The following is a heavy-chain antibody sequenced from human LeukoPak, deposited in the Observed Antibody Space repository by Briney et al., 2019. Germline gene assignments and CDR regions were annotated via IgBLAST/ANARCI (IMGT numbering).Heavy chain of an antibody. CDR1: GFSFSSYE. Sequence: GGSLRQSFAASGFSFSSYEINWVRQAPGKGLEWVSYISSSSSTIYYADYVKGRFTIPRDNAKNSLYLQMNSLRAEDTAVYYCARDGYGSGIKGKYYYHVMDVGGQGATVTVSS. D-gene: IGHD3-10*01. V-gene: IGHV3-48*03. J-gene: IGHJ6*02. CDR3: ARDGYGSGIKGKYYYHVMDV. CDR2: ISSSSSTI.